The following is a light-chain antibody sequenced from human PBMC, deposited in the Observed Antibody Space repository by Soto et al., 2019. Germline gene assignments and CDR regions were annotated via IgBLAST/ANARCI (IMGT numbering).Light chain of an antibody. CDR3: ISYTSSSTLV. CDR2: GAN. CDR1: SSDVGGYNY. Sequence: QSALTQPASVSGSPGQSITISCTGTSSDVGGYNYVSWYQHQPGKAPKLMFYGANNRPSGVSNRFSASKSGNTASLTISGLQAEDEADYYCISYTSSSTLVFGGGTKLTVL. V-gene: IGLV2-14*03. J-gene: IGLJ2*01.